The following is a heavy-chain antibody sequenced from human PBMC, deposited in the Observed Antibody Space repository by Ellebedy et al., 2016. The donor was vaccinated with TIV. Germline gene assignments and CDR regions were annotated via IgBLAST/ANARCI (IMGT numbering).Heavy chain of an antibody. CDR3: ARDPGGVGPAFDI. CDR1: GFTFSSYA. CDR2: IYGGGVTA. Sequence: GESLKISCAASGFTFSSYAMAWVRQTPGKGLEWVSAIYGGGVTAYYTDSVKGRFTISRDNSRNTLYLQMNSLRAEDTALYYCARDPGGVGPAFDIWGQGTMVIVSS. V-gene: IGHV3-23*01. D-gene: IGHD3-16*01. J-gene: IGHJ3*02.